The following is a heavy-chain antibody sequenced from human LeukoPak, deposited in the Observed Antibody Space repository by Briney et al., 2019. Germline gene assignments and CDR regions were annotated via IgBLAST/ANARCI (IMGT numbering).Heavy chain of an antibody. CDR3: ARDSELQLPRLGNYYYGMDV. V-gene: IGHV1-69*04. CDR1: GGTFSSYA. Sequence: SVKVSCKASGGTFSSYAISWVRQAPGQGLEWMGRIIPILGIANYAQKFQGRVTITADKSTSTAYMELSSLRSEDTAVYYCARDSELQLPRLGNYYYGMDVWGQGTTVTVSS. D-gene: IGHD2-15*01. CDR2: IIPILGIA. J-gene: IGHJ6*02.